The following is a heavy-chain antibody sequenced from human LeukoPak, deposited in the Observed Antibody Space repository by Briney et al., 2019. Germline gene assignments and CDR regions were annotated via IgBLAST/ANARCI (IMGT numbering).Heavy chain of an antibody. CDR2: IYYSGST. CDR1: GGSISSYY. CDR3: ARDGGDDAFDV. D-gene: IGHD3-16*01. Sequence: SETLSLTCTVSGGSISSYYWSWIRQPPGKGLEWIGYIYYSGSTNYNPSLKSRVTISVDTSKNQFSLKLSSVTAADTAVYYCARDGGDDAFDVWGQGTMVTVSS. J-gene: IGHJ3*01. V-gene: IGHV4-59*01.